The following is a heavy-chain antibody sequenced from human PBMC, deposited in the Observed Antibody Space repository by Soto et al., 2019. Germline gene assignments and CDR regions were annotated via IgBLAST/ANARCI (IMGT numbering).Heavy chain of an antibody. CDR3: AKDGSDYGDYGELDY. D-gene: IGHD4-17*01. Sequence: GGSLRLSCAASGCTFDDYAMHWVRQAPGKGLKWVSGISWNSGSIGYADFVKGRFTISRDNAKNSLYLQMNSLRAEDTALYYGAKDGSDYGDYGELDYRGQGTLVTVSS. J-gene: IGHJ4*02. V-gene: IGHV3-9*01. CDR2: ISWNSGSI. CDR1: GCTFDDYA.